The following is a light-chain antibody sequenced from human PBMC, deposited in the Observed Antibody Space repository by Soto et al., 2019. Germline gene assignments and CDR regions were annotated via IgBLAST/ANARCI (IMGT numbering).Light chain of an antibody. CDR3: QTWGTGLLV. CDR1: SGHSSYA. V-gene: IGLV4-69*01. J-gene: IGLJ3*02. CDR2: LNSDGSH. Sequence: QAVVTQSPSASASLGASVKLTCTLSSGHSSYAMAWHQQQPEKGPRYLMKLNSDGSHSKGDGIPDRFSGSSSGAERYLTISSLQSEDEADYYCQTWGTGLLVFGGGTKLTVL.